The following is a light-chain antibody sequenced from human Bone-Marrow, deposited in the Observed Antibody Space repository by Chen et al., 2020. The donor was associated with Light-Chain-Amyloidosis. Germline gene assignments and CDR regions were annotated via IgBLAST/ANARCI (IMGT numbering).Light chain of an antibody. V-gene: IGKV1-39*01. CDR2: TAS. J-gene: IGKJ4*01. Sequence: DIQMTQSPSSLSASVGDRVTITCRASQSITKFLNWYQQKPGKGPKLLIYTASSLQSGVPSRFSGSGSGTDFSLTISSVQPEDLATDYCQQSYSTPTFGGGTKLEIK. CDR1: QSITKF. CDR3: QQSYSTPT.